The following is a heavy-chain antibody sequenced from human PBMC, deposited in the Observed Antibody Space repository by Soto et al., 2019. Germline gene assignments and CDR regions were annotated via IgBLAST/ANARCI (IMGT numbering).Heavy chain of an antibody. Sequence: SETLSLTCTVSGGSISSYYWSWIRQPPGKGLEWIGYIYYSGSTNYNPSLKSRVTISVDTSKNQFSLKLSSVTAADTAVYYCARDYGDFHFDYGGQGTLVTVSS. J-gene: IGHJ4*02. CDR1: GGSISSYY. V-gene: IGHV4-59*01. CDR3: ARDYGDFHFDY. D-gene: IGHD4-17*01. CDR2: IYYSGST.